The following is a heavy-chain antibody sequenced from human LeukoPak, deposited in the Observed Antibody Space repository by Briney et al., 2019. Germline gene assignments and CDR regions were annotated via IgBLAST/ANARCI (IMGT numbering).Heavy chain of an antibody. D-gene: IGHD3-10*01. CDR2: IKQDGSEK. CDR1: GFTFSSYW. J-gene: IGHJ6*02. CDR3: ARDKGDYHGSGSLSSYYYYGMDV. V-gene: IGHV3-7*01. Sequence: PGGSLRLSCAASGFTFSSYWMSWVRQAPGKGLEWVANIKQDGSEKYYVDFVKGRFTISRDNAKNSLYLQMNSLRAEDTAVYYCARDKGDYHGSGSLSSYYYYGMDVWGQGTTVTVSS.